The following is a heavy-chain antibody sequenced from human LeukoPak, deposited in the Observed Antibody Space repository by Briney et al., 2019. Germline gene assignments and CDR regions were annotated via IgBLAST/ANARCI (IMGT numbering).Heavy chain of an antibody. CDR2: IYYSGST. J-gene: IGHJ5*02. CDR3: ARGINPRRYCSSTSCYNWFDP. V-gene: IGHV4-59*01. D-gene: IGHD2-2*01. CDR1: GGSISSYY. Sequence: SETLSLTCTVSGGSISSYYWSWIRQPPGKGLEWIGYIYYSGSTNYNPSLKSRVTISVDTSKNQFSLKLSSVTAADTAVYYCARGINPRRYCSSTSCYNWFDPWAREPWSPSP.